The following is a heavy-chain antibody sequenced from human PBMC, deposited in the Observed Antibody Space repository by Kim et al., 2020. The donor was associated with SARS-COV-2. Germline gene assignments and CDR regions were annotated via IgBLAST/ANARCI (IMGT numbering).Heavy chain of an antibody. CDR1: GGSINSGGYY. CDR3: ARAPIWFGELDW. D-gene: IGHD3-10*01. CDR2: IYYSGSISYIP. V-gene: IGHV4-31*03. J-gene: IGHJ5*01. Sequence: SETLSLTCIVSGGSINSGGYYWSWIRQHPGKGLEWIGYIYYSGSISYIPSYNPSLKSRVTILLDTSKNQFSLNLTSVTAADTAVYYCARAPIWFGELDW.